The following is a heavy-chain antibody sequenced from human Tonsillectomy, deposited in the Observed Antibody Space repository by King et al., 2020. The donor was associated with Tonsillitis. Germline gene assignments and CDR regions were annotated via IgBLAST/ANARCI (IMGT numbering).Heavy chain of an antibody. Sequence: QLVQSGGGLVQPGGSLRLSCAASGFAVSTKYMSWVRQAPGKGPEWVSVIYSGGSTYYADSVKGRFTISRDNSKNTVDLQMKSLRVEDTAIYYCTRGEGYNEFYFAYWGQGIVVTVSS. CDR1: GFAVSTKY. V-gene: IGHV3-53*04. D-gene: IGHD5-24*01. CDR3: TRGEGYNEFYFAY. CDR2: IYSGGST. J-gene: IGHJ4*02.